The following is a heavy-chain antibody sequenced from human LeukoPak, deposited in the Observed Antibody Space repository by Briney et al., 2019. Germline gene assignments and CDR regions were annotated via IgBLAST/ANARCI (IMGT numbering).Heavy chain of an antibody. CDR3: ARGYYDILTGDIGAFDI. CDR2: IWYDGSNK. J-gene: IGHJ3*02. CDR1: GFTFSSYG. D-gene: IGHD3-9*01. V-gene: IGHV3-33*01. Sequence: GGSLRLSCAASGFTFSSYGMHWVRQAPGKGLEWVAVIWYDGSNKYYADSVKGRFTISRDNAKNSLYLQMNSLRAEDTAVYYCARGYYDILTGDIGAFDIWGQGTMVTVSS.